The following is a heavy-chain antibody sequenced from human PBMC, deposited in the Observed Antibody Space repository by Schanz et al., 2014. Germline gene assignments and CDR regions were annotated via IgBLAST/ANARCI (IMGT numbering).Heavy chain of an antibody. CDR1: GFTFSDSW. CDR2: TSHDGSFT. D-gene: IGHD4-4*01. J-gene: IGHJ4*02. CDR3: ARRPQLQCFDY. Sequence: EVQLVESGGGFVQPGGSLRLSCAASGFTFSDSWMHWVRQAPGKGLVWVSRTSHDGSFTTFADSVKGRLTISRDNSKNTVYLQMSSLRVEDTAVYYCARRPQLQCFDYWGQGTLVTVSS. V-gene: IGHV3-74*01.